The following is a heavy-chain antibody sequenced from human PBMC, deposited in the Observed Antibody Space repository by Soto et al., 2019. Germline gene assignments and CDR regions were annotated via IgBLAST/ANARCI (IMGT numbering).Heavy chain of an antibody. CDR3: ARDQRWQQLGSYGMDV. CDR2: TSDYNGNT. D-gene: IGHD6-13*01. V-gene: IGHV1-18*01. Sequence: GASVKVSCRASGYTFTSYGISWVRQAPGQGLEWMGWTSDYNGNTNYAQKLQGRVTMTTDTSTSTAYMELRSLRSDDTAVYYCARDQRWQQLGSYGMDVWGRGTTVTVSS. J-gene: IGHJ6*02. CDR1: GYTFTSYG.